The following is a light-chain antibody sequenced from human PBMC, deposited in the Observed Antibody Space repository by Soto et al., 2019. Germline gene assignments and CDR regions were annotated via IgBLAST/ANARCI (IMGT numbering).Light chain of an antibody. CDR3: QQYIHCYP. V-gene: IGKV3-15*01. J-gene: IGKJ2*01. CDR1: QSVSTS. CDR2: SAS. Sequence: EVVMTQSPATLSVFPGERVTLSCRASQSVSTSIAWYQQNPGQAPRLLIYSASARATGIPARFSGSGSGTEFALTISSLQSEEFAIYQCQQYIHCYPFGQGTELQIK.